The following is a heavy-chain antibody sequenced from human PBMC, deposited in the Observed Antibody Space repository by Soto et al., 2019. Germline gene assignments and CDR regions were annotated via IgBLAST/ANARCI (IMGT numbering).Heavy chain of an antibody. CDR1: GGSFSGYY. V-gene: IGHV4-34*01. Sequence: SETLSLTCAVYGGSFSGYYWSWIRQPPGKGLEWIGEINHSGSTNYNPSLKSRVTISVDTSKNQFSLKLMSLSAADTAVYYCGRLEGLATISYYFDYWGQGALVTVSS. CDR2: INHSGST. D-gene: IGHD3-9*01. CDR3: GRLEGLATISYYFDY. J-gene: IGHJ4*02.